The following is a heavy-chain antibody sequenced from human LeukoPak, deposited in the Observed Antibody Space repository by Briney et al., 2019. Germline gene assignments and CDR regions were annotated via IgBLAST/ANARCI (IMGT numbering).Heavy chain of an antibody. CDR3: ASSANYGGNSGYFDC. D-gene: IGHD4-23*01. J-gene: IGHJ4*02. CDR2: IYYSGST. Sequence: SETLSLTCTVSGGSISSSNYYWSWIRQPPGTGLEWLGYIYYSGSTYYNPSLKSRVTLSVDTSKNQFSLKMSSVAAADTGVYYCASSANYGGNSGYFDCWGQGTLVTVSS. CDR1: GGSISSSNYY. V-gene: IGHV4-39*01.